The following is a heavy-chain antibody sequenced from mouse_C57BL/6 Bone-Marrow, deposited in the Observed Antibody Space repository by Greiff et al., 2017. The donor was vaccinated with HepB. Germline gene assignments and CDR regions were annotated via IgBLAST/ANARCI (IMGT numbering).Heavy chain of an antibody. V-gene: IGHV14-1*01. D-gene: IGHD2-1*01. CDR1: GFNIKDYY. Sequence: VQLQQSGAELVRPGASVKLSCTASGFNIKDYYMHWVKQRPEQGLEWIGRIDPEDGDTEYAPKFQGKATMTADTSSNTAYLQLSSLTSEDTAVYYCTTICYGNSFAYWGQVTLVTVSA. CDR2: IDPEDGDT. CDR3: TTICYGNSFAY. J-gene: IGHJ3*01.